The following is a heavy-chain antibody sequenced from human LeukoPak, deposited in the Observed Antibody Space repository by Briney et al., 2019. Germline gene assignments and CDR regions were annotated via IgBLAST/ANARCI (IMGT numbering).Heavy chain of an antibody. CDR2: ISTTSTYI. D-gene: IGHD3-10*01. Sequence: GGSLRLSCAASGFTFTSYNMNWVRQAPGKGLEWVSSISTTSTYIYYADSVKGRFTISRDNAKNSLFLQLDSLRAEDTAVYYCARDRGFGELLYTRGPDYWGQGDLVSVSS. CDR1: GFTFTSYN. CDR3: ARDRGFGELLYTRGPDY. V-gene: IGHV3-21*01. J-gene: IGHJ4*02.